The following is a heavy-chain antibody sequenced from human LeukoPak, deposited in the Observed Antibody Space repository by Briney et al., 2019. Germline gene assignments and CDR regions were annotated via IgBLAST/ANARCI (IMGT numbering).Heavy chain of an antibody. D-gene: IGHD6-13*01. Sequence: GGSLRLSCAASGFTFSSYWMSWVRQAPGKGLEWVANIKQDGSEKYYVDSVKGRFTISRDNAKNSLYLQMNSLRAEDTAVYYCASGGYSSSWYGEISWGQGTLVTVSS. CDR2: IKQDGSEK. V-gene: IGHV3-7*01. CDR3: ASGGYSSSWYGEIS. CDR1: GFTFSSYW. J-gene: IGHJ4*02.